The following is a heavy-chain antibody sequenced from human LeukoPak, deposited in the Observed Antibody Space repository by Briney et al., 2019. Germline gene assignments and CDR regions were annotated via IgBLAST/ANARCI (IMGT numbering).Heavy chain of an antibody. CDR2: VNLQGST. V-gene: IGHV4-4*02. J-gene: IGHJ5*02. Sequence: PSETLSLTCGVSGGSITSTNYWTWVRQPPGKGLEWIGEVNLQGSTNYNPSLMGRVAISVDMSENHISLQLTSVTAADTAVYYCAGYEIVVVTAIPWFDPWGQGTLVTVVS. CDR1: GGSITSTNY. CDR3: AGYEIVVVTAIPWFDP. D-gene: IGHD2-21*02.